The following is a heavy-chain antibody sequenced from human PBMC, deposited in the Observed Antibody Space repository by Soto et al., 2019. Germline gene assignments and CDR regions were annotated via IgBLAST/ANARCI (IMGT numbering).Heavy chain of an antibody. J-gene: IGHJ4*02. V-gene: IGHV3-30*18. CDR3: AKDSGVNDYSNYAFGY. CDR2: ISYDGSNK. CDR1: GFTFSSYG. D-gene: IGHD4-4*01. Sequence: GGSLRLSCAASGFTFSSYGMHWVRQAPGKGLEWVAVISYDGSNKYYADSVKGRFTISRDNSKNTLYLQMNSLRAEDTAVYYCAKDSGVNDYSNYAFGYWGQGTLVTVSS.